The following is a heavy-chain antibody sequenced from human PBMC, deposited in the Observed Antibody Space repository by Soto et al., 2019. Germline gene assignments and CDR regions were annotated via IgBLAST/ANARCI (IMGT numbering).Heavy chain of an antibody. Sequence: PSETLALTCTVSGGSISSYYWGWIRQPPGKGLEWIGSIYYSGSTYYNPSLKSRVTISVDTSKNQFSLKLSSVTAADTAVYYCASRGTTTYCSGGSCYARGFDYWGQGTLVTVSS. D-gene: IGHD2-15*01. V-gene: IGHV4-39*07. J-gene: IGHJ4*02. CDR3: ASRGTTTYCSGGSCYARGFDY. CDR2: IYYSGST. CDR1: GGSISSYY.